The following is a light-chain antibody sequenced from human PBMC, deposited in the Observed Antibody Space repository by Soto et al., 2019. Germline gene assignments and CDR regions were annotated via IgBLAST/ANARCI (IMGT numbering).Light chain of an antibody. CDR3: GTWDSSLSAVV. V-gene: IGLV1-51*01. CDR1: SSKIGNNY. CDR2: DNN. J-gene: IGLJ2*01. Sequence: QSVLTQPPSVSAAPGQKVTISCSGSSSKIGNNYVSWYQQLPGTAPKLLIYDNNKRPSGIPDRFSGSKSGTSATLGITGLQTGDEAVYYCGTWDSSLSAVVFGGGTKVTVL.